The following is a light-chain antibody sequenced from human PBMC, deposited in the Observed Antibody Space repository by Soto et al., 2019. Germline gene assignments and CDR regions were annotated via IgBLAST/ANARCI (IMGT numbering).Light chain of an antibody. CDR1: SSDVGSYNY. V-gene: IGLV2-14*03. Sequence: QSALTQPASVSGSPGQSITFSCTGTSSDVGSYNYVSWYQQHPGKAPKLMIYDVSNRPLGISNRFSGSKSGNTASLTISGLQAEDEADYYCSSYTRSSTLVFGGGTKLTV. CDR2: DVS. J-gene: IGLJ2*01. CDR3: SSYTRSSTLV.